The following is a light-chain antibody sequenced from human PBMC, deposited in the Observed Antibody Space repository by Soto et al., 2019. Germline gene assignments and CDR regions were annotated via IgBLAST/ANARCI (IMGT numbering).Light chain of an antibody. CDR2: GAS. J-gene: IGKJ1*01. V-gene: IGKV3-20*01. Sequence: EIVLTQSPGTLSLSPGERATLSCRASQSVNSNYLTWYQQKPGQAPRLLIYGASSRATDIPDRFSGSGSGTDFTLTISRLEPEDFAVYYCQQYSSSVWTFGQGTKVEIK. CDR1: QSVNSNY. CDR3: QQYSSSVWT.